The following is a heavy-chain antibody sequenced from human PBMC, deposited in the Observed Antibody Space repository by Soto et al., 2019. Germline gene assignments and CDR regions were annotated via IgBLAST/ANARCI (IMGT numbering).Heavy chain of an antibody. V-gene: IGHV4-31*03. D-gene: IGHD3-10*01. Sequence: SETLSLTCTVSGGSISGYYWSWIRQHPGKGLEWIGYIYYSGSTYYNPSLKSRVTISVDTSKNQFSLKLSSVTAADTAVYYCARSLKRVAMVRGVNYYGMDVWGQGTTVTVSS. CDR1: GGSISGYY. J-gene: IGHJ6*02. CDR2: IYYSGST. CDR3: ARSLKRVAMVRGVNYYGMDV.